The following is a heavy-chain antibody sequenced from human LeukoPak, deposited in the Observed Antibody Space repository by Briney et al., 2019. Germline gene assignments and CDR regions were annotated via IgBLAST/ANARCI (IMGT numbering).Heavy chain of an antibody. V-gene: IGHV4-4*07. Sequence: SETLSLTCTVSGGSIRSYYWSWIRQPAGKGLDWIGRIYSSGTTNYNPSLKSRVTMSIDTSKNQFSLKLSSVTAADTAVYYCARQRTSPDVLRFDYWGQGALVTVSS. CDR1: GGSIRSYY. CDR3: ARQRTSPDVLRFDY. CDR2: IYSSGTT. J-gene: IGHJ4*02. D-gene: IGHD3-16*01.